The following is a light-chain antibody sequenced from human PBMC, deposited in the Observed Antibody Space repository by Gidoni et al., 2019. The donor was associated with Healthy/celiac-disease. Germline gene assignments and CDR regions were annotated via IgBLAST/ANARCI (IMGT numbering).Light chain of an antibody. J-gene: IGKJ2*01. V-gene: IGKV1-39*01. CDR2: AAS. Sequence: DIQMTQSPSSLSASVGDRVTITCRASQSISSYLNWYQQKPGKAPKLLIYAASSLQSGVPSRFSGSGSETDFTLTISSLQPEEFATYYCQQSYSTFYTFGQGTKLEIK. CDR1: QSISSY. CDR3: QQSYSTFYT.